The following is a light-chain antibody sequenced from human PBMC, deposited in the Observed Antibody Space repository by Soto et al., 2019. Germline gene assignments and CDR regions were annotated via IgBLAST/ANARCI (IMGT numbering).Light chain of an antibody. V-gene: IGLV2-8*01. CDR2: EVN. CDR1: SNDVGGYNY. Sequence: QSVLTQPPSASGSTGQSVTISCTGTSNDVGGYNYVSWYQQHPGKAPKLMIYEVNKRTSGVPDRFSGSKSGNTASLTVSGLQAEDEADYYCSSFAVSNSFVFGTGTKVTVL. J-gene: IGLJ1*01. CDR3: SSFAVSNSFV.